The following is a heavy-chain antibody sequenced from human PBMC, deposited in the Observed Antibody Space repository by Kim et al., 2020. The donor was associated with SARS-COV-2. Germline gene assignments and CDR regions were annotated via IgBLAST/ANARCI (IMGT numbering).Heavy chain of an antibody. CDR1: GYIFTSYG. Sequence: ASVKVSCKASGYIFTSYGISWVRQAPGQGLEWMGWISAYNGNTNYAQKLQGRVTMTTDTSTSTAYMELRSLGSDDTAVYYCARAMGAYGSGTYYLFPFDYWGQGTLVTVSS. CDR3: ARAMGAYGSGTYYLFPFDY. J-gene: IGHJ4*02. CDR2: ISAYNGNT. D-gene: IGHD3-10*01. V-gene: IGHV1-18*04.